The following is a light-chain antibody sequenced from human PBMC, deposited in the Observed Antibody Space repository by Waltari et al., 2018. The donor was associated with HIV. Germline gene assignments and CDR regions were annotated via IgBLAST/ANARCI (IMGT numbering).Light chain of an antibody. CDR2: SSS. CDR1: TGTVTSGQY. CDR3: LLYCGGAQLV. V-gene: IGLV7-43*01. J-gene: IGLJ3*02. Sequence: QTVVTQEPSLPVSPGGTVTLTCASSTGTVTSGQYPNWFQQKPGQAPRALIYSSSSNLSGTSARFSGSLLGGKAALTLSGVQTEDEAEYYCLLYCGGAQLVFGGGTRLTVL.